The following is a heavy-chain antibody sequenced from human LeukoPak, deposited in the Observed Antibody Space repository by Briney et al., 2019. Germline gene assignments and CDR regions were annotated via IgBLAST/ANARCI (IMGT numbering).Heavy chain of an antibody. V-gene: IGHV3-74*01. Sequence: GGSLRLSCAGSGFTFSSFWMHWVRQAPGKGLVWVSRIKGDGSSISYADSVKGRFTISRDNSKNTLYLQMNNLRAEDTAVYYCAKKLIAAAGPDAFDIWGQGTMVTVSS. CDR2: IKGDGSSI. J-gene: IGHJ3*02. D-gene: IGHD6-13*01. CDR1: GFTFSSFW. CDR3: AKKLIAAAGPDAFDI.